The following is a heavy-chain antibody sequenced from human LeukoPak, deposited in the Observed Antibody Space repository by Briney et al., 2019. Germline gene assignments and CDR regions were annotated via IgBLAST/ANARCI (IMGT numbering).Heavy chain of an antibody. Sequence: GGSLRLSCAASGFTFSSYSMNWVRQAPGKGLEWVSYISSSSSTIYYADSVKGRFTISRDNAKNSLYLQMNSLRAEDTAVYYCARANVFGVVISFDYWGQGTLVTVSS. CDR1: GFTFSSYS. J-gene: IGHJ4*02. D-gene: IGHD3-3*01. CDR3: ARANVFGVVISFDY. V-gene: IGHV3-48*01. CDR2: ISSSSSTI.